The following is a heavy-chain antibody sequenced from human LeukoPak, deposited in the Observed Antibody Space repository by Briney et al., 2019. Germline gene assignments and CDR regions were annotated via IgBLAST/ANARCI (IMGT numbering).Heavy chain of an antibody. CDR1: GFTFSNYG. CDR2: IWYDGSNK. V-gene: IGHV3-33*06. D-gene: IGHD3-3*01. CDR3: AKDHRTYDFWSGYYPPNWFDP. J-gene: IGHJ5*02. Sequence: GGSLRLSCAASGFTFSNYGMHWVRQAPGKGLEWVAVIWYDGSNKYYADSVKGRFTISRDNSKNTLYLQMNSLRAEDTAVYYCAKDHRTYDFWSGYYPPNWFDPWGQGTLVTVSS.